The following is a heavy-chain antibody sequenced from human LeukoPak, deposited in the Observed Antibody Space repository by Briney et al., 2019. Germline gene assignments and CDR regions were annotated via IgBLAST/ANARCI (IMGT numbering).Heavy chain of an antibody. CDR2: ISGSGGST. V-gene: IGHV3-23*01. Sequence: PGGSLRLSCVASGFTSGVYAMSWVRQAPGKGLEWVSAISGSGGSTYCADSVKGRFTISRDNSKNTLYLQMNSLRDEDTAVYYCARASFQRWLQLGGDWGQGTLVTVSS. J-gene: IGHJ4*02. CDR1: GFTSGVYA. D-gene: IGHD5-24*01. CDR3: ARASFQRWLQLGGD.